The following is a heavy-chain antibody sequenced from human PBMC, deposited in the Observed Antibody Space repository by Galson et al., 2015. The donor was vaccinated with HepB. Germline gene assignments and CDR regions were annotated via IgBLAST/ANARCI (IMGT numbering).Heavy chain of an antibody. Sequence: SETLSLTCSVSGVSMTGYYWSWIRQPPGKGLEWIGYIYYTGGNTRSNPSLKSRVTISVDTSKNQFSLELSSVTTADTAVYYCARTIGGGGSPADCSGQGTLVTVSS. CDR2: IYYTGGNT. V-gene: IGHV4-59*01. CDR1: GVSMTGYY. D-gene: IGHD1-26*01. J-gene: IGHJ4*02. CDR3: ARTIGGGGSPADC.